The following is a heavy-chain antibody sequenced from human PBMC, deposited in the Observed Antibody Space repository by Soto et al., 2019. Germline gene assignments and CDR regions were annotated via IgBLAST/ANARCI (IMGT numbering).Heavy chain of an antibody. J-gene: IGHJ6*02. D-gene: IGHD1-20*01. CDR1: GFSLSTSGMC. CDR3: ARIRRITGTRGYYYYGMDV. Sequence: SGPTLVNPTQTLTLTCTFSGFSLSTSGMCVSWIRQPPGKAREWLALIDWDDDKYYSTSLKTRLTISKDTSKNQVVLTMTNMDPVDTATYYCARIRRITGTRGYYYYGMDVWGQGTTVTVSS. CDR2: IDWDDDK. V-gene: IGHV2-70*01.